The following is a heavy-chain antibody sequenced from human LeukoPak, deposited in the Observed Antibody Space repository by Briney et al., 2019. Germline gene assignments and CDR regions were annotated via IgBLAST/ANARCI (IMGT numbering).Heavy chain of an antibody. J-gene: IGHJ5*02. V-gene: IGHV3-30*04. CDR2: ISYDGSNK. Sequence: GRSLRLSCAASGFTFSSYAMHWVRQAPGKGLEWVAVISYDGSNKYYADSVKGRFTISRDNPKNTLYLQMNSLRAEDTAVYYCADPLSKVAGTAWGQGTLVTVSS. CDR1: GFTFSSYA. D-gene: IGHD6-19*01. CDR3: ADPLSKVAGTA.